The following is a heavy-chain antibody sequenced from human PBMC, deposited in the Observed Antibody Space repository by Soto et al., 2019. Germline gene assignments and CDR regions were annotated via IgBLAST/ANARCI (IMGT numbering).Heavy chain of an antibody. CDR3: ARTVYSSSAGPYFYYYGMDV. CDR2: IYYSGST. V-gene: IGHV4-31*03. CDR1: GGSISSGGYY. Sequence: QVQLQESGPGLVKPSQTLSLTYTVSGGSISSGGYYWSWIRQHPGKGLEWIGYIYYSGSTYYNPSLKSRVTISVDTSKNQFSLKLSSVTAADTAVYYCARTVYSSSAGPYFYYYGMDVWGQGTTVTVSS. J-gene: IGHJ6*02. D-gene: IGHD6-6*01.